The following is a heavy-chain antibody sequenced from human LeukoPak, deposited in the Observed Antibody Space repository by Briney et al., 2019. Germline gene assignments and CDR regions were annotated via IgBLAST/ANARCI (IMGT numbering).Heavy chain of an antibody. D-gene: IGHD6-6*01. Sequence: PGGSLRLSCAASGFTFSSYAMSWVRQAPGKGLEWVAVIWYDGSNKYYADSVKGRFTISRDNSKNTLYLQMNSLRAEDTAVYYCARAWDTAAPYYFDYWGQGTLVTVSS. J-gene: IGHJ4*02. CDR2: IWYDGSNK. V-gene: IGHV3-33*08. CDR1: GFTFSSYA. CDR3: ARAWDTAAPYYFDY.